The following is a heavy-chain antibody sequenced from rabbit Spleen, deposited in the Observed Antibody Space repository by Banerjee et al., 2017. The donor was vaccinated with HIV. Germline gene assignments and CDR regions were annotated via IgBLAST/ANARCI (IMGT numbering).Heavy chain of an antibody. CDR2: IRTGATTNT. J-gene: IGHJ4*01. D-gene: IGHD1-1*01. CDR1: GFSFSNSYW. CDR3: ARPDSGLWNHFKL. V-gene: IGHV1S43*01. Sequence: QEQLEESGGDLVKPEGSLTLTCTASGFSFSNSYWICWVRQTPGKRPECIACIRTGATTNTWFASWVNGRFTIYRSTSLNTVDLKMTSLTAADTATYFCARPDSGLWNHFKLWGQGTLVTVS.